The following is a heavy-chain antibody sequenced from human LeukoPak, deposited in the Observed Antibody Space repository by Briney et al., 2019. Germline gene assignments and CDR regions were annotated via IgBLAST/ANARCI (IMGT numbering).Heavy chain of an antibody. CDR2: INSDGSWT. CDR1: GNYW. Sequence: GGSLRLSCAASGNYWMHWVRQAPGKGLVWVSHINSDGSWTSYADSVKGRFTISKDNAKNTVYLQMNSLRAEDTAVYYCVSFYESYWGRGTLVTVSS. CDR3: VSFYESY. V-gene: IGHV3-74*01. J-gene: IGHJ4*02. D-gene: IGHD2/OR15-2a*01.